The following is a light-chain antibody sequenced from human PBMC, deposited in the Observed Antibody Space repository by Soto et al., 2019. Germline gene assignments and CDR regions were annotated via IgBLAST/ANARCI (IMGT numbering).Light chain of an antibody. CDR1: SSDVGSYNL. Sequence: QSVLTQPASVSGSPGQSITISCTGTSSDVGSYNLVSWYQHHPGKAPKLMIYEGGKRPSGVSNRFSGSESGNTASLTISGLQAEDEADYYCCSYAGSRTYVFGTGTKVTVL. CDR2: EGG. J-gene: IGLJ1*01. V-gene: IGLV2-23*01. CDR3: CSYAGSRTYV.